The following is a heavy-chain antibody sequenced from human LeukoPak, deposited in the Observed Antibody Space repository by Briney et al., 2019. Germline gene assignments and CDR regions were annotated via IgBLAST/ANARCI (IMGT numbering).Heavy chain of an antibody. V-gene: IGHV3-30*18. CDR1: GFTFSSYG. CDR3: AKDWRI. Sequence: GGSLRLSCAASGFTFSSYGMHWVRQAPGKGLEWVAVISYDGSNKYYADFVKGRFTISRDNSKNTLYLQMNSLRAEDTAVYYCAKDWRIWGQGTMVTVSS. J-gene: IGHJ3*02. CDR2: ISYDGSNK.